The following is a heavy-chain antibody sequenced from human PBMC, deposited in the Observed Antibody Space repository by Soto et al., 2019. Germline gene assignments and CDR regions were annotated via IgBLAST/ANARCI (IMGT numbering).Heavy chain of an antibody. Sequence: GESLKISCKGSGYSFTSYWIGWVRQMPGKGLEWMGIIYPGDFDTRYSPSFQGQVTISADKSISTAYLQWSSLKASDTAIYYCASISFGSGSYSSARDAFDIWGQGTMVTVSS. CDR1: GYSFTSYW. CDR3: ASISFGSGSYSSARDAFDI. V-gene: IGHV5-51*01. D-gene: IGHD3-10*01. CDR2: IYPGDFDT. J-gene: IGHJ3*02.